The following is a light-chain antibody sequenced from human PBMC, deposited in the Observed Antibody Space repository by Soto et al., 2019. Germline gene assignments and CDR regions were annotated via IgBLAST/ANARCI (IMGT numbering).Light chain of an antibody. CDR2: GAS. V-gene: IGKV1-12*01. Sequence: DIQMTQSPSSVSASVGDRVTITCRASQDISSWLAWYQQKPGKAPELLIYGASNLQSGVPSRFSGSGSGTDFILSISSLQPEDFATYYCQQAYNFPITFGQGTRLEIK. J-gene: IGKJ5*01. CDR3: QQAYNFPIT. CDR1: QDISSW.